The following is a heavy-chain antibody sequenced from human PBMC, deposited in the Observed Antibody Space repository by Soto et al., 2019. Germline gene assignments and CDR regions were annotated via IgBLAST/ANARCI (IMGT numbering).Heavy chain of an antibody. D-gene: IGHD3-10*01. V-gene: IGHV3-23*01. CDR3: ANATAGPSYPIISHFDY. CDR2: ISGSGGST. J-gene: IGHJ4*02. CDR1: GFTFSSYA. Sequence: GGSLRLSCAASGFTFSSYAMSWVRQAPGKGLAWVSAISGSGGSTYYADSVKGRFTISRDNSKNTLYLQMNSLRAEDTAVYYCANATAGPSYPIISHFDYWGRGTLVTISS.